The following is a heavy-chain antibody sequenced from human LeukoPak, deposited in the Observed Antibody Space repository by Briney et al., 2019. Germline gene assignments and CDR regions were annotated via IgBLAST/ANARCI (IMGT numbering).Heavy chain of an antibody. CDR1: GGTFSSYT. D-gene: IGHD3-3*02. V-gene: IGHV1-69*04. CDR2: IIPILGIA. CDR3: ARDPPLAPGALDI. J-gene: IGHJ3*02. Sequence: SVKVSCKASGGTFSSYTISWVRQAPGQGLEWMGRIIPILGIANYAQKFQGRVTITADKSTSTAYMELSSLRSEDTAVYYCARDPPLAPGALDIWGQGTMVTVSS.